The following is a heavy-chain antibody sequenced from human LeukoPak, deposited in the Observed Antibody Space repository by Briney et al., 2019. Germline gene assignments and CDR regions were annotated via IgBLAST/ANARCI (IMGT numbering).Heavy chain of an antibody. D-gene: IGHD3-10*01. J-gene: IGHJ5*02. CDR2: INHSGST. Sequence: XXRQPPXKXLEWIGEINHSGSTNYNPSLKSRVTISVDTSKNQFSLKLSSVTAADTAVYYCARLSGNGSGSGYNWFDPWGQGTLVTVSS. CDR3: ARLSGNGSGSGYNWFDP. V-gene: IGHV4-34*01.